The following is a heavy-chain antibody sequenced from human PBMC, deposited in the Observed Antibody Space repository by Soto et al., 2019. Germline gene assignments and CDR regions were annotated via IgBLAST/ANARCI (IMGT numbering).Heavy chain of an antibody. Sequence: GASVKVSCKVSGYTLTELSMHWVRQAPGKGLEWMGGFDPEDGETIYAQKFQGRVTMTEDTSTDTAYMELSSLRSEDTAVYYCATYCSSTSCYNRVQLVPPPYYYYGMDVWGQGTTVTVSS. CDR3: ATYCSSTSCYNRVQLVPPPYYYYGMDV. CDR2: FDPEDGET. D-gene: IGHD2-2*02. V-gene: IGHV1-24*01. CDR1: GYTLTELS. J-gene: IGHJ6*02.